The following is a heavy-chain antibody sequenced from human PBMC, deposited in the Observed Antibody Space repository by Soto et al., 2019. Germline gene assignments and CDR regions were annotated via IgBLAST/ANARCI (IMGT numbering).Heavy chain of an antibody. V-gene: IGHV4-59*08. D-gene: IGHD6-13*01. CDR2: IYDSGST. Sequence: SETLSLTCTVSGGSISSSYWSWIRQPSGKGLEWIGYIYDSGSTYYNSSLKSRVTMSVDTSKNQFSLKLSSVTAADTAVYYYARQLIYWGQGTPVTVSS. CDR3: ARQLIY. J-gene: IGHJ4*02. CDR1: GGSISSSY.